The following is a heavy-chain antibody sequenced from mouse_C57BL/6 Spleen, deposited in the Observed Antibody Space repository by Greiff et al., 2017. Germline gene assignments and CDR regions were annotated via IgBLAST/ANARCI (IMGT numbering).Heavy chain of an antibody. CDR3: AIWDYGSSFLDY. D-gene: IGHD1-1*01. V-gene: IGHV1-4*01. CDR1: GSTFTSYT. J-gene: IGHJ2*01. Sequence: QVQLKQSGAELARPGASVKMSCKASGSTFTSYTMHWVKQRPGQGLEWIGYINPSSGYTKYNQKFKDKATLTADKASSTAYMQLSSLTSEDSAVYYCAIWDYGSSFLDYWGQGTTLTVSS. CDR2: INPSSGYT.